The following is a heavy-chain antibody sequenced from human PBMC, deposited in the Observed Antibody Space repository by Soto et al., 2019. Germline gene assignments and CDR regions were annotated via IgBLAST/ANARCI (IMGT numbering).Heavy chain of an antibody. D-gene: IGHD1-26*01. CDR3: AREPRVGATVYYFAY. Sequence: PLETLSLTCTVGGVRISRWGYYWCWIRQHPGKGLEWIGYIYYSGSTYYNPSLKSRVTISVDTSKNQFSLKLSSVTAADTAVYYCAREPRVGATVYYFAYWGQGTLVTVSS. CDR1: GVRISRWGYY. V-gene: IGHV4-31*03. CDR2: IYYSGST. J-gene: IGHJ4*02.